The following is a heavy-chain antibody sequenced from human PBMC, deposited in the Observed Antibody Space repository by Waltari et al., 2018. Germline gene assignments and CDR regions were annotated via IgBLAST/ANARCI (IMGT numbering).Heavy chain of an antibody. CDR1: GYTFTGYY. D-gene: IGHD6-13*01. CDR2: IKPNRGGT. Sequence: QVQLVQSGAEVKKPGASVKVSCKASGYTFTGYYMHWVRQAPGQGLEWMGWIKPNRGGTNYAQKFQGRVTMTRDTSISTAYMELSRLRSDDTAVYYCARDPWVRYSSSYWFDPWGQGTLVTVSS. V-gene: IGHV1-2*02. CDR3: ARDPWVRYSSSYWFDP. J-gene: IGHJ5*02.